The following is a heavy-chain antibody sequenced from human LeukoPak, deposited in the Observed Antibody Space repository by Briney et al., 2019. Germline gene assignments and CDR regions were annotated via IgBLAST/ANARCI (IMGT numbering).Heavy chain of an antibody. CDR3: AVHTGGAAAAAFDY. V-gene: IGHV4-61*02. CDR2: IYTSGST. CDR1: GGSISSGSYY. Sequence: PSQTLSLTCTVSGGSISSGSYYWSWIRQPAGKGLEWIGRIYTSGSTNYNPSLKSRVTISVDTSKNQFSLKLSSVTAADTAVYYCAVHTGGAAAAAFDYWGQGTLVTVSS. J-gene: IGHJ4*02. D-gene: IGHD6-13*01.